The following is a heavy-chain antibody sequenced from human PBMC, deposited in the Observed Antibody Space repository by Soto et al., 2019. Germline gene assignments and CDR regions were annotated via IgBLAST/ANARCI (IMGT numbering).Heavy chain of an antibody. Sequence: PGGSLRLSCAASGFTFSSYDMLWVRQAPGKGLEWVSVIGTAGDTFYSDSVGGRFTISRENARNSFYLQMNSLRADDTAVYYCTRASRGSGTYHFDYWGQGTLVTVST. J-gene: IGHJ4*02. CDR3: TRASRGSGTYHFDY. CDR2: IGTAGDT. CDR1: GFTFSSYD. V-gene: IGHV3-13*01. D-gene: IGHD3-10*01.